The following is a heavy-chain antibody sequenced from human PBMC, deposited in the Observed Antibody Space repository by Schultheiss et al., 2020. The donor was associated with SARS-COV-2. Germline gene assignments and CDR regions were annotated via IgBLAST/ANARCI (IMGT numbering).Heavy chain of an antibody. CDR2: IKSKTDGGTT. CDR3: TTYYYGSGSYYRDY. V-gene: IGHV3-15*07. J-gene: IGHJ4*02. Sequence: GGSLRLSCAASGFTFSNAWMNWVRQAPGKGLEWVGRIKSKTDGGTTDYAAPVKGRFTISRDDSKNTLYLQMNSLKTEDTAVYYCTTYYYGSGSYYRDYWGQGTLVTVSS. D-gene: IGHD3-10*01. CDR1: GFTFSNAW.